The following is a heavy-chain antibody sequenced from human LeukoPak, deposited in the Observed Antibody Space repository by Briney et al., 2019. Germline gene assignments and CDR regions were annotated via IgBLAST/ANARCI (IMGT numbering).Heavy chain of an antibody. D-gene: IGHD6-19*01. Sequence: SETLSLTCTVSGGSISSSSYYWGWIRQPPGKGLEWIGSIYYSGSTYYNPSLKSRVTISVDTSKNHFSLKLSSVTAADTAVYYCARSPYVPYSSGWANWFDPWGQGTLVTVSS. V-gene: IGHV4-39*07. CDR2: IYYSGST. J-gene: IGHJ5*02. CDR1: GGSISSSSYY. CDR3: ARSPYVPYSSGWANWFDP.